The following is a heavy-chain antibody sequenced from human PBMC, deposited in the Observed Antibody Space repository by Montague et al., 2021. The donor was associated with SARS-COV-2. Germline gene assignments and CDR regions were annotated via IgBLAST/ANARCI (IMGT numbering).Heavy chain of an antibody. Sequence: SLSLSCAASGFTFSSYWMSWVRQAPGKGLEWVANIKQAGSEKYYVDSVKGRFTISRDNAKTSLFLQMNSLRAEDTAVYFCVRSIWFGPFDYWGQGTLVTVSS. D-gene: IGHD3-10*01. CDR1: GFTFSSYW. V-gene: IGHV3-7*01. CDR3: VRSIWFGPFDY. J-gene: IGHJ4*02. CDR2: IKQAGSEK.